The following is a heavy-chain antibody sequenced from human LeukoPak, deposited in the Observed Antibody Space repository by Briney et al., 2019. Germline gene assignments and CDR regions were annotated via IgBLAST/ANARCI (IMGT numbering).Heavy chain of an antibody. D-gene: IGHD4-17*01. CDR1: GFTFSSYA. V-gene: IGHV3-23*01. Sequence: GGSLRLSCAASGFTFSSYAMSWVRQAPGKGLEWVSAISGSGGSTYYADSVKGRFTISRDYSKNTLYLQMNSLRAEDTAVYYCAKDQALRDLYYFDYWGQGTLVTVSS. J-gene: IGHJ4*02. CDR2: ISGSGGST. CDR3: AKDQALRDLYYFDY.